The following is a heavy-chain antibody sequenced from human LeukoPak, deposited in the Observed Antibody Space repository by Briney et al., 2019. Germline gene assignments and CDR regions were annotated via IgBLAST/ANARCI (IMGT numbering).Heavy chain of an antibody. CDR3: ARKGVSDLYYFDS. D-gene: IGHD3-16*01. J-gene: IGHJ4*02. CDR2: MFDSGST. Sequence: SETLSLTCTVSGDSIRSYYWSWIRQPPGKGLEWIGYMFDSGSTNYNSSLKSRITISVDTSKNQISLKLRSVTAADTAVYYCARKGVSDLYYFDSWGQGTLVTVSS. V-gene: IGHV4-59*08. CDR1: GDSIRSYY.